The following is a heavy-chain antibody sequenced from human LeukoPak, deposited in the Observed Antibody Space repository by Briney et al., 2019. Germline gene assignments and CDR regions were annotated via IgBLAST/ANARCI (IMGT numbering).Heavy chain of an antibody. CDR3: VRGYSFGPYGMDA. CDR1: GFPFSSYA. V-gene: IGHV3-64D*09. D-gene: IGHD2-15*01. Sequence: GGSLRLSCSASGFPFSSYAMHWVRQAPGKGLEYVSAISDSGGSTYYADSVKGRFTISRDNSKSTLYLQMSSLRAEDTAVYFCVRGYSFGPYGMDAWGQGTTVTVSS. J-gene: IGHJ6*02. CDR2: ISDSGGST.